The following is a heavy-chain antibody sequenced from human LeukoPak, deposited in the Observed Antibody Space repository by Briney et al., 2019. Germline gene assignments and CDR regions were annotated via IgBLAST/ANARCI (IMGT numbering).Heavy chain of an antibody. V-gene: IGHV3-30*18. CDR3: AKYSGSYNCFDY. D-gene: IGHD1-26*01. CDR2: ISYDGSNK. Sequence: GGSLRLSCAASGFTLSSYGMHWVRQAPGKGLEGVAVISYDGSNKYYADSVKGRFTISRDNSKNTLYLQMNSLRAEDTAVYYCAKYSGSYNCFDYWGQGTLVTVSS. CDR1: GFTLSSYG. J-gene: IGHJ4*02.